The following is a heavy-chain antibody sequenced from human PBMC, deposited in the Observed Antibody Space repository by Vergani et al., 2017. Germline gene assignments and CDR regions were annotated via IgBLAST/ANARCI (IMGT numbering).Heavy chain of an antibody. V-gene: IGHV3-15*01. CDR3: VCDKHSSGWYGGYYYYGMDV. D-gene: IGHD6-19*01. CDR2: IKSKTDGGTT. Sequence: EVQLVESGGGLVKPGGSLRLSCAASGFTFSNAWMSWVRQAPGKGLEWVGRIKSKTDGGTTDYAAPVKGRFTISRDDSKNTLYLQMNSLKTEDTAVYYCVCDKHSSGWYGGYYYYGMDVWGQGTTVTVSS. CDR1: GFTFSNAW. J-gene: IGHJ6*02.